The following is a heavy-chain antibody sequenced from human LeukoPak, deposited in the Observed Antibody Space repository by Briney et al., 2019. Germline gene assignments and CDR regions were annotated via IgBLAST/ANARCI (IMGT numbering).Heavy chain of an antibody. J-gene: IGHJ4*02. V-gene: IGHV3-7*01. Sequence: GGPLRLSCAASGFTFSSYWMSWVRQAPGKGLEWVANIKQDGSEKYYVDSVKGRFTISRDNAKNSLYLQMNSLRAEDTAVYYCARSIWGSYRPLSNWGQGTLVTVSS. CDR2: IKQDGSEK. D-gene: IGHD3-16*02. CDR3: ARSIWGSYRPLSN. CDR1: GFTFSSYW.